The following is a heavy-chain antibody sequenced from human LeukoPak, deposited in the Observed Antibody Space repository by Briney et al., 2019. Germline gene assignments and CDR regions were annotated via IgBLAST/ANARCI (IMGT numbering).Heavy chain of an antibody. J-gene: IGHJ6*02. Sequence: PGGSLRLSCAASGFTFSGYPMHWVRQAPGKGLKWVAVISYDGSNKYYADSVKGRFTISRDNSKNTLYLQMNSLRAEDTAVYYCAKSSVAGTVYGMDVWGQGTTVTVSS. V-gene: IGHV3-30*18. CDR1: GFTFSGYP. CDR2: ISYDGSNK. CDR3: AKSSVAGTVYGMDV. D-gene: IGHD6-19*01.